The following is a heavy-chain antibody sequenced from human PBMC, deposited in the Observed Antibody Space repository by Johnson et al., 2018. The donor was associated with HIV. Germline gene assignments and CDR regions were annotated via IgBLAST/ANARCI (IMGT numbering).Heavy chain of an antibody. CDR3: ARDWGLYSSGWYVDAFDI. D-gene: IGHD6-19*01. Sequence: QVQLVESGGGVVQPGRSLRLSCAASGFTFSSFGMHWVRQAPGKGLEWVAVISYDGSNKYYADSVKGRFTISRDNSKNTLYLQMNSLRAEDTDVYYCARDWGLYSSGWYVDAFDIWGQGTMVTVSS. CDR1: GFTFSSFG. V-gene: IGHV3-30*19. CDR2: ISYDGSNK. J-gene: IGHJ3*02.